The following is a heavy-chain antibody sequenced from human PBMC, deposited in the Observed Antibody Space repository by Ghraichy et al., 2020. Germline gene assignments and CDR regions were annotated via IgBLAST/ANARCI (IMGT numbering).Heavy chain of an antibody. Sequence: ASVKVSCKASGYTFTSHFMHWVRQAPGQGLEWMGIINPRGGSTSYAQKFQGRVTMTRDKSTSTVYMELSSLRSEDTAVYYCARDGLRFLENYYYGMDVWGQGTTVTVSS. V-gene: IGHV1-46*01. CDR3: ARDGLRFLENYYYGMDV. CDR2: INPRGGST. J-gene: IGHJ6*02. D-gene: IGHD3-3*01. CDR1: GYTFTSHF.